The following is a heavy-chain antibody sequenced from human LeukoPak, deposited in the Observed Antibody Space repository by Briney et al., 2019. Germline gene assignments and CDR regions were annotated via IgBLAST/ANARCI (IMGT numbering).Heavy chain of an antibody. CDR3: ARVRGVSSWYFGRFDY. CDR2: IYYSGST. CDR1: GGTLNGHY. D-gene: IGHD6-13*01. Sequence: PSETLSLTCAVYGGTLNGHYWSWIRQSPGKGLEWIGSIYYSGSTYYNPSLKSRVTISVDTSKNQFSLKLSSVTAADTAVYYCARVRGVSSWYFGRFDYWGQGTLVTVSS. J-gene: IGHJ4*02. V-gene: IGHV4-34*01.